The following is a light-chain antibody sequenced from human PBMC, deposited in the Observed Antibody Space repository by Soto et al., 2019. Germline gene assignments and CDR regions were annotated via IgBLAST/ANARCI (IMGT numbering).Light chain of an antibody. CDR3: QQTFSTPLT. CDR2: VSS. Sequence: DVQMTQSPSSLSAFVGVRVTITCRASQSVANFLNWYQQKPGKAPEVLIYVSSNLKRGVPSRFSGSGSETEFTLTISSLQPEDFATYYCQQTFSTPLTFGGGNKVDIK. CDR1: QSVANF. J-gene: IGKJ4*01. V-gene: IGKV1-39*01.